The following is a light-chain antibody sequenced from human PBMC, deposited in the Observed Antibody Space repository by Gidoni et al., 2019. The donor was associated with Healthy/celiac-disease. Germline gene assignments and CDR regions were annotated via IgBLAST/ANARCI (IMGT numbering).Light chain of an antibody. J-gene: IGKJ1*01. CDR3: MQALQTPPT. CDR1: QSRLHSNGYNY. Sequence: DTVMTQSPLSLPVTPGEPASISCRSSQSRLHSNGYNYLHWYLQKPGQSPHLLIYLGSNRASGVPDRFSGSGSGTDFTLKISRVEAEDVGVYYCMQALQTPPTFGQGTKVEIK. CDR2: LGS. V-gene: IGKV2-28*01.